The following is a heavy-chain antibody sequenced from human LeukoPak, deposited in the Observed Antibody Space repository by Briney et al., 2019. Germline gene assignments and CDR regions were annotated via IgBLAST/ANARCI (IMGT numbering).Heavy chain of an antibody. J-gene: IGHJ4*02. Sequence: MGRINPNSGGTNYAQKFQGRVTMTRDTSISTAYMELSRLRSDDTAVYYCAGIVGATGVWVYWGQGTLVTVSS. V-gene: IGHV1-2*06. CDR2: INPNSGGT. CDR3: AGIVGATGVWVY. D-gene: IGHD1-26*01.